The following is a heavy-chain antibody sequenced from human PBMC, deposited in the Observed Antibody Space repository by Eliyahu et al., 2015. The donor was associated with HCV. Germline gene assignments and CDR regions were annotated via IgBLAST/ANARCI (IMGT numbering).Heavy chain of an antibody. J-gene: IGHJ4*02. V-gene: IGHV3-21*01. CDR3: ARVPNYDILTGYYNPPDY. D-gene: IGHD3-9*01. Sequence: EVQLVXSGGXLVKPGGSLRLSCAXSGFXFXTYXXNWVRQAPGKGLEWVSSISSSSSYIYYADSVKGRFTISRDNAKNSLYLQMNSLRAEDTAVYYCARVPNYDILTGYYNPPDYWGQGTLVTVSS. CDR2: ISSSSSYI. CDR1: GFXFXTYX.